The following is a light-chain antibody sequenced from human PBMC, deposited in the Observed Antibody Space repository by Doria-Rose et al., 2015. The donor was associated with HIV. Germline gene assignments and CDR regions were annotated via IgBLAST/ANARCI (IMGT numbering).Light chain of an antibody. Sequence: TQSPGTLSLSLGERATLSCRASQSFSSTYLAWYQQKPGQAPSLLIYDGSTRATGIPDRFGASESGTDFTLTVNRLEPEDFALYYCHQYGTSWTFGQGTKVEI. J-gene: IGKJ1*01. V-gene: IGKV3-20*01. CDR2: DGS. CDR3: HQYGTSWT. CDR1: QSFSSTY.